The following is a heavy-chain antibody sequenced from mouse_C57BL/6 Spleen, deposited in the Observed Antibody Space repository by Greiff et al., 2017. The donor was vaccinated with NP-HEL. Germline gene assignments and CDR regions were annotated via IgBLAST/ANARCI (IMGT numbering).Heavy chain of an antibody. D-gene: IGHD2-2*01. CDR1: GYTFTSYW. J-gene: IGHJ1*03. Sequence: QVQLQQPGAELVKPGASVKLSCKASGYTFTSYWMQWVKQRPGQGLEWIGEIDPADSYTNYNQKFKGKATLTVDTSSSTAYMQLSSLTSEDSAVYYCARRWSRVTSDWYFGGWGTGTTVTVSS. V-gene: IGHV1-50*01. CDR3: ARRWSRVTSDWYFGG. CDR2: IDPADSYT.